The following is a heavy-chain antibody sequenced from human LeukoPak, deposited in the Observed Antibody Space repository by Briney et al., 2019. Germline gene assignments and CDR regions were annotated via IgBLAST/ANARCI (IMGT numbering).Heavy chain of an antibody. J-gene: IGHJ4*02. CDR1: GGSISSSSYY. D-gene: IGHD2-2*01. V-gene: IGHV4-39*07. CDR3: AKGSRGSCSRTYCYPFDY. CDR2: IYYSGST. Sequence: SETLSLTCTVSGGSISSSSYYWGWIRQPPGKGLEWIGSIYYSGSTYYNPSLKSRVTISVDTSKNQFSLKLSSVTAADTAVYYCAKGSRGSCSRTYCYPFDYWGQGTLVTVSS.